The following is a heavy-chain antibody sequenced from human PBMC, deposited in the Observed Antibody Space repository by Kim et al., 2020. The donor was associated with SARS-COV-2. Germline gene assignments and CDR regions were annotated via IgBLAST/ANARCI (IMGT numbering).Heavy chain of an antibody. D-gene: IGHD3-3*02. J-gene: IGHJ4*02. CDR3: ARDSLALFDY. Sequence: SETLSLTCTVSGYSISSGYYWGWIRQPPGKGLEWIGSIYHSGSTYYNPSLKSRVTISVDTSKNQFSLKLSSVTAADTAVYYCARDSLALFDYWGQGTLVTVSS. CDR1: GYSISSGYY. CDR2: IYHSGST. V-gene: IGHV4-38-2*02.